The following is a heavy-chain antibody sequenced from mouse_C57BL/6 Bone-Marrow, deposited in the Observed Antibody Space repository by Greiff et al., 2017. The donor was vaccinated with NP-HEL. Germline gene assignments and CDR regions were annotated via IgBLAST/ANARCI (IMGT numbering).Heavy chain of an antibody. V-gene: IGHV1-82*01. Sequence: QVHVKQSGPELVKPGASVKISCKASGYAFSSSWMNWVKQRPGKGLEWIGRIYPGDGDTNYNGKFKGKATLTADKSSSTAYMQLSSLTSEDSAVYFCAPITYYYGSRFAYWGQGTLVTVSA. D-gene: IGHD1-1*01. CDR3: APITYYYGSRFAY. CDR1: GYAFSSSW. J-gene: IGHJ3*01. CDR2: IYPGDGDT.